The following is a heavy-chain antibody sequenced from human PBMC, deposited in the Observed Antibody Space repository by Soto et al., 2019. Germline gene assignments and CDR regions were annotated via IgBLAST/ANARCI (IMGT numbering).Heavy chain of an antibody. V-gene: IGHV4-59*12. J-gene: IGHJ4*02. Sequence: SETLSLTCTVSGGSISSYYWSWIRQPPGKGLEWIGYIYYSGNTNYNPSLKSRVSISVDTSMNQFSLEPTSVTAADTAVYYCASSDPYYFFDYWGLGTLVTVSS. CDR2: IYYSGNT. CDR1: GGSISSYY. CDR3: ASSDPYYFFDY. D-gene: IGHD2-21*01.